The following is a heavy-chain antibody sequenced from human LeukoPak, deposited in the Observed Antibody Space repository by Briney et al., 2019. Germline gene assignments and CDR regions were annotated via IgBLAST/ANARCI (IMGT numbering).Heavy chain of an antibody. J-gene: IGHJ4*02. CDR1: GFTFSSYS. V-gene: IGHV3-21*01. D-gene: IGHD3-22*01. Sequence: PGGSLRLYCAASGFTFSSYSMNWVRQAPGKGLEWVSSISSSSSYIYYADSVKGRFTISRDNAKNSLYLQMNSLRAEDTAVYYCARDRGLLRVDYWGQGTLVTVSS. CDR3: ARDRGLLRVDY. CDR2: ISSSSSYI.